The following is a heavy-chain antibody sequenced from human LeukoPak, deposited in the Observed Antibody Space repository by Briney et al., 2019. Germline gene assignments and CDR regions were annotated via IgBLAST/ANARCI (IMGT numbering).Heavy chain of an antibody. CDR3: AKDYEAYCGGDCYSALDY. CDR2: ISGSGGRT. Sequence: GGSLRLPCAASGFTFSSYAMSWVRQAPGKGLEWVSAISGSGGRTYYADSVKGRFSISRDNPKNTLFLQMNSLRAEDTAVYYCAKDYEAYCGGDCYSALDYWGQGTLVTVSS. V-gene: IGHV3-23*01. D-gene: IGHD2-21*01. J-gene: IGHJ4*02. CDR1: GFTFSSYA.